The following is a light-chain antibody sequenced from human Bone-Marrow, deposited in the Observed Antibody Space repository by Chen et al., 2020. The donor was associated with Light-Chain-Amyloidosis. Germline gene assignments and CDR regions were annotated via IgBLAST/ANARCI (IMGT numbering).Light chain of an antibody. CDR2: LGS. CDR3: MQAVQTPWLT. J-gene: IGKJ4*01. V-gene: IGKV2-28*01. Sequence: DIVMTQSPLSLPVTPGEPASISCRSSPSLLHSNGYNYLDWYLQKPGQSPQLLFCLGSNRASGVPDRFSGSGSGTDFTLEISRVEAEDVGFDYCMQAVQTPWLTFGGGTKVDSK. CDR1: PSLLHSNGYNY.